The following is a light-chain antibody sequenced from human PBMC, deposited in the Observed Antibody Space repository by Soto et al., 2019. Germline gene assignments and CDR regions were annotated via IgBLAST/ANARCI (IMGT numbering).Light chain of an antibody. CDR3: CSSAGTYTAV. CDR2: DVS. Sequence: QSALTQPRSVSGSPGQSVTISCTGTSSDVGGYNYVSWYQQHPGKAPKLMISDVSKRPSGVPDRFSGSKSGNTASLTISGVQAEDEADYYCCSSAGTYTAVFGGGTQLTVL. J-gene: IGLJ3*02. V-gene: IGLV2-11*01. CDR1: SSDVGGYNY.